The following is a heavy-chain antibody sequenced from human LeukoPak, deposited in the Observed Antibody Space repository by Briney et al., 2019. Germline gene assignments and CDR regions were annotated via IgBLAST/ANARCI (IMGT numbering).Heavy chain of an antibody. V-gene: IGHV1-2*02. D-gene: IGHD4-17*01. J-gene: IGHJ4*02. Sequence: ASVKVSCKASGYTFTGYYIHWVRQAPGQGPEWMGWINPNSGGTNSAQKFQGRVTMTRDTSISTAYMELSSLRSDDTAVYYCATNQYGDYTLGDYWGQGTLVSVSS. CDR3: ATNQYGDYTLGDY. CDR1: GYTFTGYY. CDR2: INPNSGGT.